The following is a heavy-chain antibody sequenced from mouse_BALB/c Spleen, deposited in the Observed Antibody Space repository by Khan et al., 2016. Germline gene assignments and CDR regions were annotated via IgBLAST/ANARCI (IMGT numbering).Heavy chain of an antibody. Sequence: EVQLQESGPGLVKPSQSLSLTCTVTGYSITSDYAWNWIRQFPGNKLEWMGYISYSGSTSYNPSLKSRISITRDTSKNQFFLQLNSVTTEDTATYYCARWRYRYPFAYWGQGTLVTVSA. CDR1: GYSITSDYA. CDR3: ARWRYRYPFAY. D-gene: IGHD2-14*01. CDR2: ISYSGST. V-gene: IGHV3-2*02. J-gene: IGHJ3*01.